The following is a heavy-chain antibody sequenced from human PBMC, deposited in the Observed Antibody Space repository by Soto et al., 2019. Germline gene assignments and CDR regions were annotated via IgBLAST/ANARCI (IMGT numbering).Heavy chain of an antibody. CDR1: GFTVSSNF. CDR3: ARVGSITGTTRAFDI. Sequence: GGSLRRSCTASGFTVSSNFMSWVSQAPGKGLEWVSTSDKTGVSTYYADSVKGRFTISRDNSKQTLYLQMISLRAEYTAVYYCARVGSITGTTRAFDIWGQGTMVTV. D-gene: IGHD1-20*01. J-gene: IGHJ3*02. CDR2: SDKTGVST. V-gene: IGHV3-53*01.